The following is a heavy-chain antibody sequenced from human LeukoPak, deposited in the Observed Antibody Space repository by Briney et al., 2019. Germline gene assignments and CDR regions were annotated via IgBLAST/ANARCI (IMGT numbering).Heavy chain of an antibody. Sequence: GGSLRLSCAASGFTLSSYAMSWVRQAPGKGLEWVSVISGSGGSTYYADSVKGRFTISRDNSKNTLYLQMNSLRAEDTAVYYCAKGHILLWFVAWGQGTLVTVSS. CDR1: GFTLSSYA. CDR2: ISGSGGST. J-gene: IGHJ5*02. V-gene: IGHV3-23*01. CDR3: AKGHILLWFVA. D-gene: IGHD3-10*01.